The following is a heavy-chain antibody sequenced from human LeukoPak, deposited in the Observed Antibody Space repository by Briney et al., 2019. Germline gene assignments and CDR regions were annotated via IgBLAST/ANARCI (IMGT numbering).Heavy chain of an antibody. CDR3: ASEPSRLDNWDGDS. J-gene: IGHJ4*02. D-gene: IGHD1-20*01. CDR2: IIPLLGVT. V-gene: IGHV1-69*04. CDR1: GGTFSSYA. Sequence: GASVKVSCKASGGTFSSYAINWVRQAPGQGLEWMGRIIPLLGVTNYAPKFQDRLTITAGKSTGTAYMELDSLRSDDTAMYYCASEPSRLDNWDGDSWGQGTLVTVSS.